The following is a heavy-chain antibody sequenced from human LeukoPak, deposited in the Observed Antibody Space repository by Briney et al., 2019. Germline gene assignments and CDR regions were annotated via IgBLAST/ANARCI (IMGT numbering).Heavy chain of an antibody. V-gene: IGHV3-9*01. Sequence: GGSLRLSCAASGFAFDEYGMHWVRQTLGKGLEWVSGISWHSGTIVYADSVQGRFIISRDNAKNSLYLQMNSLRLEDTAFYYCARRVRSSNWYFDLWGRGTLVTVSS. CDR3: ARRVRSSNWYFDL. CDR2: ISWHSGTI. CDR1: GFAFDEYG. J-gene: IGHJ2*01. D-gene: IGHD3-3*01.